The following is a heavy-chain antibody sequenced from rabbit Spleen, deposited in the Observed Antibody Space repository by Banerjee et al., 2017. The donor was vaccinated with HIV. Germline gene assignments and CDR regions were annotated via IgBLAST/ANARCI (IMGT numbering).Heavy chain of an antibody. J-gene: IGHJ4*01. D-gene: IGHD4-1*01. CDR1: GFTFSSYW. CDR2: INTGSGST. Sequence: QEQLVESGGGLVQPEGSLTLTCKASGFTFSSYWMCWVRQAPGKGLEWIGCINTGSGSTYYASWAKGRFTITRSTSLNTVTLELNSLTVADTATYFCARDDSSVGVFKLWGPGTLVTVS. V-gene: IGHV1S47*01. CDR3: ARDDSSVGVFKL.